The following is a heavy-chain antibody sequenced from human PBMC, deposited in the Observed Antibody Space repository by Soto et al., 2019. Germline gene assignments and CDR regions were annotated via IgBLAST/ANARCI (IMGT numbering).Heavy chain of an antibody. Sequence: QVQLVQSGAEVKKPGASVKVSCKASGYTFTSYGISWVRQAPGQGLEWMGWISAYNGNTNYAQKLQGRVTMTTDTSTSPASRELRSLGADDPAVYYCARAFDISGGGDWFDPWGQGTLVTVSS. CDR3: ARAFDISGGGDWFDP. J-gene: IGHJ5*02. CDR1: GYTFTSYG. D-gene: IGHD3-10*01. CDR2: ISAYNGNT. V-gene: IGHV1-18*01.